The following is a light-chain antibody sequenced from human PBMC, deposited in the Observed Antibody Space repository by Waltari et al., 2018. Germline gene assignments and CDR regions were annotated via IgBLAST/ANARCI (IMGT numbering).Light chain of an antibody. CDR1: TSTLGSHL. J-gene: IGLJ3*02. CDR3: AAWDDSLNGHWV. Sequence: QSVLTQPPSASGTPGQRVTISCSGRTSTLGSHLVPWYQQLPGKAPKLLIYRSDQRPSGVPDRFSGSKSGTSASLASSGLQSEDEADYYCAAWDDSLNGHWVFGGGTKVTVL. V-gene: IGLV1-44*01. CDR2: RSD.